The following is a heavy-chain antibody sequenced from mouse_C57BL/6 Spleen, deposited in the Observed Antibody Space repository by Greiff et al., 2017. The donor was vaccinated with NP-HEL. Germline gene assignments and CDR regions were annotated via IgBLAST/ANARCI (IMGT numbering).Heavy chain of an antibody. D-gene: IGHD2-3*01. CDR2: ISSGSSTI. J-gene: IGHJ2*01. CDR1: GFTFSDYG. CDR3: ARGYDARFDY. V-gene: IGHV5-17*01. Sequence: EVKVVESGGGLVKPGGSLKLSCAASGFTFSDYGMHWVRQAPEKGLEWVAYISSGSSTIYYADKVKGRFTISRDNAKNTLFLQMTSLRSEDTAMYYCARGYDARFDYWGQGTTLTVSS.